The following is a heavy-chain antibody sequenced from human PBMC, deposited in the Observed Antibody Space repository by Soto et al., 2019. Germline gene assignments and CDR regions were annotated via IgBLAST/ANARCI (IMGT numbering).Heavy chain of an antibody. CDR3: ARLSSSEWEEQDYFAY. Sequence: SETLSLTCTVSGGSISSYYWSWIRQPPGKGLEWIGYIYHSGSTNYNPSLKSRVTISVDTSKNQFSLKLSSVTAADTAVYYCARLSSSEWEEQDYFAYWGKGTLDTGSS. J-gene: IGHJ4*02. CDR1: GGSISSYY. V-gene: IGHV4-59*08. D-gene: IGHD1-26*01. CDR2: IYHSGST.